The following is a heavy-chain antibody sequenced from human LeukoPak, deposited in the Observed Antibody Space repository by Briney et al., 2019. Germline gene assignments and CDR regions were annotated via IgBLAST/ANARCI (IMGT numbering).Heavy chain of an antibody. CDR1: GFHVNSKW. Sequence: PGGSLRLSCVASGFHVNSKWMSWARQAPGQGLEWLSAITDGGDTYYADSVKGRFTISRDSSKNTLYLQMNSLRVEDTALYYCARGGAATWGPGTLVTVST. J-gene: IGHJ5*02. CDR3: ARGGAAT. D-gene: IGHD6-13*01. CDR2: ITDGGDT. V-gene: IGHV3-53*01.